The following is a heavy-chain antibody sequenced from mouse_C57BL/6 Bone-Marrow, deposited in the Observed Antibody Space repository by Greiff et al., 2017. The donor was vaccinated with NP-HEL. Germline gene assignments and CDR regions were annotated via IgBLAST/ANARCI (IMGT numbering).Heavy chain of an antibody. CDR3: ARREAYYSNYDWYFDV. CDR2: INPYNGGT. J-gene: IGHJ1*03. Sequence: EVQLQQSGPVLVKPGASVKMSCKASGYTFTDYYMNWVKQSHGKSLEWIGVINPYNGGTSYNQKFKGKATLTVDKSSSTAYMELNSLTSEDSAVYYCARREAYYSNYDWYFDVWGTGTTVTVSS. D-gene: IGHD2-5*01. CDR1: GYTFTDYY. V-gene: IGHV1-19*01.